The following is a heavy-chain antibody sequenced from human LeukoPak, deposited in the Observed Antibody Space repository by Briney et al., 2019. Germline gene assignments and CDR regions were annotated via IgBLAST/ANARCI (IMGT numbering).Heavy chain of an antibody. Sequence: GASVKVSCKASGYPLPSYDINWVRPATGQGLEWMGWMNPNSGNTGYAQQSQGRVTLTRNTSLNTAYLELGSLRPEDPAVYYLAGYGGGTALEDWGQGTVVTVSS. D-gene: IGHD5-18*01. CDR2: MNPNSGNT. CDR1: GYPLPSYD. V-gene: IGHV1-8*03. J-gene: IGHJ4*02. CDR3: AGYGGGTALED.